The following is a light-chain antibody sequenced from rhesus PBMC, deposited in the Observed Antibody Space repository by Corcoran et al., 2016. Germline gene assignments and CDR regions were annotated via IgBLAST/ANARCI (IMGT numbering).Light chain of an antibody. CDR1: QRVGSR. Sequence: QVILTQSPATLSLSPGERATLSCRASQRVGSRLAWYQQKPGQAPRLLIYGASSRATGIPDRFSGSGSGTEFTLTISSLEPEDFAVYYCQKYSSTPYSFGQGTKVEIK. J-gene: IGKJ2*01. CDR3: QKYSSTPYS. CDR2: GAS. V-gene: IGKV3-53*01.